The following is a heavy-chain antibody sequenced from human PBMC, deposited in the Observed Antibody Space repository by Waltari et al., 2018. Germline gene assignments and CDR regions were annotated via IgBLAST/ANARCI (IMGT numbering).Heavy chain of an antibody. D-gene: IGHD3-3*01. CDR3: ARAAAPIFGQDYGMDV. Sequence: QVQLQESGPGLVKPSQTLSLTCTVSGGSISSGSYYWSWIRQPAGKGLEWIGRIYTSGGTNYNPSLKSRVTISVDTSKNQFSLKLSSVTAADTAVYYCARAAAPIFGQDYGMDVWGQGTTVTVSS. CDR1: GGSISSGSYY. CDR2: IYTSGGT. V-gene: IGHV4-61*02. J-gene: IGHJ6*02.